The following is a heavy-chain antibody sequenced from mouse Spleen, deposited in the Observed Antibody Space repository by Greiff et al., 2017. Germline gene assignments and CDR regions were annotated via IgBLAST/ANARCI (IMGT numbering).Heavy chain of an antibody. D-gene: IGHD1-1*01. V-gene: IGHV5-4*02. CDR3: AGPYGSSYPWFAY. CDR1: GFTFSDYY. J-gene: IGHJ3*01. CDR2: ISDGGSYT. Sequence: DVMLVESGGGLVKPGGSLKLSCAASGFTFSDYYMYWVRQTPEKRLEWVATISDGGSYTYYPDSVKGRFTISRDNAKNNLYLQMSSLKSEDTAMYYCAGPYGSSYPWFAYWGQGTLVTVSA.